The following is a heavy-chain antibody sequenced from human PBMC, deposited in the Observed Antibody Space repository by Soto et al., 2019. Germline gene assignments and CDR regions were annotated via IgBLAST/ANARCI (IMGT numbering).Heavy chain of an antibody. CDR3: ARVHRFLEPRYYFDY. CDR2: INPSGGST. J-gene: IGHJ4*02. V-gene: IGHV1-46*01. D-gene: IGHD3-3*01. Sequence: WASVKVSCKASGYTFTSYYMHWVRQAPGQGLEWMGIINPSGGSTSYAQKFQGRVTMTRDTSTSTVYMELSSLRSEDTAVYYCARVHRFLEPRYYFDYWGQGTLVTVSS. CDR1: GYTFTSYY.